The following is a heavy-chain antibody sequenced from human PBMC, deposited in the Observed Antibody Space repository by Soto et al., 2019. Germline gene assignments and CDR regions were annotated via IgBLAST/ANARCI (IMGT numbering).Heavy chain of an antibody. V-gene: IGHV4-31*03. CDR1: GGSISSGGYY. CDR3: ARARWYYDSSGYLDY. CDR2: IYYSGST. D-gene: IGHD3-22*01. J-gene: IGHJ4*02. Sequence: QVQLQESGPGLVKPSQTLSLTCTVSGGSISSGGYYWSWIRQHPGKGLEWIGYIYYSGSTYYNPSHKSRVTISVDTSKNEFSLKMSSVTAADTAVYYCARARWYYDSSGYLDYWGQGTLVTVSS.